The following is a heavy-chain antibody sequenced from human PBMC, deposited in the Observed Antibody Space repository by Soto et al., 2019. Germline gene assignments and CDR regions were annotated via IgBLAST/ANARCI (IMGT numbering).Heavy chain of an antibody. CDR2: IYYSGST. CDR1: GGSISSYY. V-gene: IGHV4-59*08. CDR3: ARYGSSTSNNAFDI. J-gene: IGHJ3*02. Sequence: SETLSLTCTFSGGSISSYYWSLIRQPPGKGLEWIGYIYYSGSTNYNPSLKSRVTISVDTSKNQFSLKLSSVTAADTAVYYCARYGSSTSNNAFDIWGQGTMVTVSS. D-gene: IGHD2-2*01.